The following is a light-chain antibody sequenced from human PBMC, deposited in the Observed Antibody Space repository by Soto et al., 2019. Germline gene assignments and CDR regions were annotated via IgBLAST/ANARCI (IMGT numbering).Light chain of an antibody. CDR1: QSVSSNF. Sequence: DIVLTQSPGTLSLSPGERATLSCRASQSVSSNFLAWYQQKPGQAPRLLIYGASSRATGIPDRFSGSGSGTDFTLTISRLEPEDFAVYYCHQYGSSPRTFGQGTKV. J-gene: IGKJ1*01. V-gene: IGKV3-20*01. CDR3: HQYGSSPRT. CDR2: GAS.